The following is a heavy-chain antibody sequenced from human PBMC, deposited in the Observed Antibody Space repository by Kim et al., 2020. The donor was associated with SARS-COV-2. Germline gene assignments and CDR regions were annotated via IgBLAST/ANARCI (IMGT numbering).Heavy chain of an antibody. CDR3: ARAHYYGMDV. J-gene: IGHJ6*02. Sequence: NPGYAQKFQGRVTMTRNTSISTAYMELSSLRSEDTAVYYCARAHYYGMDVWGQGTTVTVSS. V-gene: IGHV1-8*01. CDR2: NP.